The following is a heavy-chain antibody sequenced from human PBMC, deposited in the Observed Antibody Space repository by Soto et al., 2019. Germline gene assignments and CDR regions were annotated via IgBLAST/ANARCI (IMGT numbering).Heavy chain of an antibody. J-gene: IGHJ6*03. V-gene: IGHV4-39*01. CDR3: ARLRGYSGYDKANDYYYYYYMDV. D-gene: IGHD5-12*01. CDR1: GGSISSSSYY. CDR2: IYYSGST. Sequence: SETLSLTCTVSGGSISSSSYYWGWIRQPPGKGLEWIGSIYYSGSTYYNPSLKSRVTISVDTSKNQFSLKLSSVTAADTAVYYCARLRGYSGYDKANDYYYYYYMDVWGKGTTVTVSS.